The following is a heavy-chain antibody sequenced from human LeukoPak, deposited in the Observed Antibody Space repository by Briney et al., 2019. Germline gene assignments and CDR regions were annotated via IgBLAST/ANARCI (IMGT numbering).Heavy chain of an antibody. J-gene: IGHJ6*03. D-gene: IGHD3-3*01. CDR2: INPSGGST. Sequence: ASVKVSCKAPGYTFTSYYMHGVRQAPGQGLEWMGIINPSGGSTSYAQKFQGRVTMTRDMSTSTVYMELSSLRSDDTAVYYCAREFGVGSPTYYDFWTGRNYYMDVWGKGTTVTVSS. CDR3: AREFGVGSPTYYDFWTGRNYYMDV. CDR1: GYTFTSYY. V-gene: IGHV1-46*01.